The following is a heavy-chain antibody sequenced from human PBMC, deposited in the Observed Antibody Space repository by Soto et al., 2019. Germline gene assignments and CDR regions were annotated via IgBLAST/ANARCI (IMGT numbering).Heavy chain of an antibody. CDR3: ARAPTTVTTSYYFDY. CDR1: GFTFSSYA. V-gene: IGHV3-30-3*01. Sequence: ESGGGVVQPGRSLRLSCAASGFTFSSYAMHWVRQAPGKGLEWGAVISYDGSNKYYADSVKGRFTISRDNSKNTLYLQMNSLRAEDTAVYYCARAPTTVTTSYYFDYWGQGTLVTVSS. J-gene: IGHJ4*02. CDR2: ISYDGSNK. D-gene: IGHD4-17*01.